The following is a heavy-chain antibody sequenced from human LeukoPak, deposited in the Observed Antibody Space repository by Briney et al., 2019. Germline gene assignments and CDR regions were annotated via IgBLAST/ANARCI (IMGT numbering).Heavy chain of an antibody. CDR3: ARVSNYGPPSYYYYYYMDV. CDR2: IYYSGST. J-gene: IGHJ6*03. V-gene: IGHV4-59*01. Sequence: PSETLSLTCTVSGGSISSYYWSWIRQPPGKGLEWVGYIYYSGSTNYNPSLKSRVTISVDTSKNQFSLKLSSVTAADTAVYYCARVSNYGPPSYYYYYYMDVWGKGTTVTVSS. D-gene: IGHD4-11*01. CDR1: GGSISSYY.